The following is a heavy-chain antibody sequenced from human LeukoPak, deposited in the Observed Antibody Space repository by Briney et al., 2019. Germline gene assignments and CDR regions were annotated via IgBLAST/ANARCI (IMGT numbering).Heavy chain of an antibody. CDR3: ARHTPMVRRAIRAYYFDY. CDR1: GGSISSYY. CDR2: IYYSGTT. Sequence: SETLSLTCTVSGGSISSYYWSWIRQPPGKGLEGIGYIYYSGTTNHNPSLKSRVTIPVDTSKNQFSLKLSSVTAEDTAVYYCARHTPMVRRAIRAYYFDYWGQGTLVTVSS. J-gene: IGHJ4*02. V-gene: IGHV4-59*08. D-gene: IGHD3-10*01.